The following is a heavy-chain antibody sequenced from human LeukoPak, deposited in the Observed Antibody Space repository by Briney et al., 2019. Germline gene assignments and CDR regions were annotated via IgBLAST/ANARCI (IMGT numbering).Heavy chain of an antibody. CDR1: GGSISSYY. D-gene: IGHD3-9*01. Sequence: PSETLSLTCTVSGGSISSYYWSWIRQPAGKGLEWIGRIYTSGSTNYNPSLKSRVTMSVDTSKNQFSLKLSSVTAADTAVYYCARGMAYYDILTGPSYYFDYWGQGTLVTVSS. CDR3: ARGMAYYDILTGPSYYFDY. CDR2: IYTSGST. J-gene: IGHJ4*02. V-gene: IGHV4-4*07.